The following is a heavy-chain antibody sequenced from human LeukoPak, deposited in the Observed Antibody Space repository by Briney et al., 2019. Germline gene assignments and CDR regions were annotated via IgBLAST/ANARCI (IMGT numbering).Heavy chain of an antibody. D-gene: IGHD2-2*02. CDR1: GFTVSTYS. J-gene: IGHJ6*03. CDR3: LRPINDIVVVPAAIKYYYYMDV. V-gene: IGHV3-30*02. CDR2: IRYDGSNK. Sequence: GGSLRLSCAASGFTVSTYSMNWVRQAPGKGLEWVAFIRYDGSNKYYADSVKGRFTISRDNSKNTLYLQMNSLRAEDTAVYYCLRPINDIVVVPAAIKYYYYMDVWGKGTTVTVSS.